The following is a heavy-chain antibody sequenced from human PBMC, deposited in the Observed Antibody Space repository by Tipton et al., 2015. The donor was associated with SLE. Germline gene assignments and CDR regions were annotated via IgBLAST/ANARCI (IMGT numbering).Heavy chain of an antibody. J-gene: IGHJ4*02. V-gene: IGHV4-4*07. CDR3: AGSSIAARWSFDY. D-gene: IGHD6-6*01. CDR1: GGTIRSYY. CDR2: IYTSGGT. Sequence: LRLSCTVSGGTIRSYYWSCIRQPAGKGLEWIGRIYTSGGTNYNPSLKSRVTMSVDTSKNQFSLKLSSVNAADTAVYYCAGSSIAARWSFDYWGQGTLVTVS.